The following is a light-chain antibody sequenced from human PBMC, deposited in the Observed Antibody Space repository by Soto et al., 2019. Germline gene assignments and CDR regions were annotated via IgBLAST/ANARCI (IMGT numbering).Light chain of an antibody. CDR3: RSYTSSRTLV. J-gene: IGLJ2*01. CDR2: EVN. CDR1: STDVGAYNY. Sequence: ALTQHASVSESPGQSITISRTGTSTDVGAYNYVSWYQKYPGKAPKLMIYEVNYRPSGVSNRFSGSKSGNTASLTISGLQAEDEADYYCRSYTSSRTLVFGGGTQLTVL. V-gene: IGLV2-14*01.